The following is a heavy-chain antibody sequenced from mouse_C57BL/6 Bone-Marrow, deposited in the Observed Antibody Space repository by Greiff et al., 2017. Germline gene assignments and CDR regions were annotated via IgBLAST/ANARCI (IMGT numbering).Heavy chain of an antibody. CDR2: IYPGDGDT. CDR1: GYAFSSSW. Sequence: VQLQESGPELVKPGASVKISCKASGYAFSSSWMNWVKQRPGKGLEWIGRIYPGDGDTNYNGKFKGKATLTADKSSSTAYMQLSSLTSEDSAVYFCASSHYYGSSYGYWYFDVWGTGTTVTVSS. J-gene: IGHJ1*03. D-gene: IGHD1-1*01. V-gene: IGHV1-82*01. CDR3: ASSHYYGSSYGYWYFDV.